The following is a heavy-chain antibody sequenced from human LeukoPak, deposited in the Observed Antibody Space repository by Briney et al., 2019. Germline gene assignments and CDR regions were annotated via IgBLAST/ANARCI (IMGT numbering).Heavy chain of an antibody. J-gene: IGHJ4*02. Sequence: RTGGSLRLSCAASGFTFSDYTMNWVRQAPGKGLEWVSSISSGGTYKYYADSVKGRFTISRDNAKNSLYLQMNSLRAEDTAVYYCARPTKGGHYGDYDYWGQGTLVTVSS. CDR2: ISSGGTYK. CDR1: GFTFSDYT. CDR3: ARPTKGGHYGDYDY. V-gene: IGHV3-21*04. D-gene: IGHD4-17*01.